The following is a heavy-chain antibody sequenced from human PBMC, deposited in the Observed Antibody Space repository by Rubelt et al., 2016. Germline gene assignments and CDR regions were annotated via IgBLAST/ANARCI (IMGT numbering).Heavy chain of an antibody. J-gene: IGHJ4*02. CDR1: GGSISSSSYY. CDR3: ARGRAIAAAGTAKYYFDY. Sequence: QLQLQESGPGLVKPSETLSLTCTVSGGSISSSSYYWGWIRQPPGKGLEWIGEINHSGSTNYNPSLMWRVTMSVDTSRDQFSLKLSSVTAAETAVYYGARGRAIAAAGTAKYYFDYWGQGTLVTVSS. V-gene: IGHV4-39*07. CDR2: INHSGST. D-gene: IGHD6-13*01.